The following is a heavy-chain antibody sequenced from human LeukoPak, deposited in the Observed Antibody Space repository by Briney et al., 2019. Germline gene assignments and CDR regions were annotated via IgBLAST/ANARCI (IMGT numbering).Heavy chain of an antibody. CDR1: GFTFSSYS. CDR3: ARDIEYYYGSGSLNWFDP. Sequence: GGSLRLSCAASGFTFSSYSMNWVRQAPGKGLEWVPSISSSSSYIYYADSVKGRFTISRDNAKNSLYLQMNSLRAEDTAVYYCARDIEYYYGSGSLNWFDPWGQGTLVTVSS. V-gene: IGHV3-21*01. D-gene: IGHD3-10*01. J-gene: IGHJ5*02. CDR2: ISSSSSYI.